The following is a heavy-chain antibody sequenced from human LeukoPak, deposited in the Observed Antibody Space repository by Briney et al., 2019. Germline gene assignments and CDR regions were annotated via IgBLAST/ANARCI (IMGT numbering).Heavy chain of an antibody. V-gene: IGHV3-23*01. CDR2: ISGSGGNS. CDR3: AKERYCSGGSCYSDY. CDR1: GFSITDWP. J-gene: IGHJ4*02. D-gene: IGHD2-15*01. Sequence: GGSLRLSCAASGFSITDWPLSWVRQAPGKGLEWVSAISGSGGNSYYADSVRGRFTISRDNSKNTLYLQMNSLRAEDTAVYYCAKERYCSGGSCYSDYWGQGTLVTVSS.